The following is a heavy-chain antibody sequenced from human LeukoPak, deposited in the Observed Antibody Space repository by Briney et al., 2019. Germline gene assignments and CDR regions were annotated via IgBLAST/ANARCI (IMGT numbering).Heavy chain of an antibody. CDR3: ARGTTYSSGLDFDY. D-gene: IGHD6-19*01. Sequence: ASVKVSCKASGYTLTAYYMHWVRQAPGQGLEWMGWINPNTGGTNYAQKFQGRVTMTWDTSISTAYMELSRLRSDDTAVYYCARGTTYSSGLDFDYWGQGTLVTVSS. CDR1: GYTLTAYY. CDR2: INPNTGGT. V-gene: IGHV1-2*02. J-gene: IGHJ4*02.